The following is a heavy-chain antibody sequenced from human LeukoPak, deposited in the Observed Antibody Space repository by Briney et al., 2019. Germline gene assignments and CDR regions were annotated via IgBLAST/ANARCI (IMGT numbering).Heavy chain of an antibody. J-gene: IGHJ4*02. D-gene: IGHD1-20*01. CDR3: AARMGNNWHTLDY. Sequence: GGSLRLSCAASGFTFSRYALSWVRQAPGKGLEWVSAISGSGGSRYYADSVKGRFTISRDNSKNTLYLQMNSLRAEDTAVYYCAARMGNNWHTLDYWGQGTLVTVSS. CDR1: GFTFSRYA. CDR2: ISGSGGSR. V-gene: IGHV3-23*01.